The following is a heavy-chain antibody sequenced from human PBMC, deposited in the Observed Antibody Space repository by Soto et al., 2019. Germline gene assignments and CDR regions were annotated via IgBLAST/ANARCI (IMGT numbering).Heavy chain of an antibody. CDR2: INPNSGGT. Sequence: ASVKVSCKASGYTFTGYYMHWVRQAPGQGLEWMGWINPNSGGTNYAQKFQGWVTMTRDTSISTAYMELSRLRSDDTAVYYCARDNTYYDFWSGYFKIKTYYYGMDVWGQGTTVTVSS. CDR1: GYTFTGYY. J-gene: IGHJ6*02. D-gene: IGHD3-3*01. CDR3: ARDNTYYDFWSGYFKIKTYYYGMDV. V-gene: IGHV1-2*04.